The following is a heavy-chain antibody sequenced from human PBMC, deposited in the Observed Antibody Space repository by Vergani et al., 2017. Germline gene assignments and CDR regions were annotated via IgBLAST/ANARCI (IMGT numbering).Heavy chain of an antibody. Sequence: EVQLVESGGGLVKPGGSLRLSCAASGFTFSSYSMNWVRQAPGKGLEWVSSISSSSTYIYYADSVKGRFTISRDNAKNSLYLQMNSLRAEDTAVYYCASARLLPAAHYYFDYWGQGTLVNVSS. V-gene: IGHV3-21*01. J-gene: IGHJ4*02. CDR3: ASARLLPAAHYYFDY. CDR1: GFTFSSYS. CDR2: ISSSSTYI. D-gene: IGHD2-2*01.